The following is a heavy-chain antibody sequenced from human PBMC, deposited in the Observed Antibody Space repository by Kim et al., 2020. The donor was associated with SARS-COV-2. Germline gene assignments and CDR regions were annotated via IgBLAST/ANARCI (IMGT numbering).Heavy chain of an antibody. Sequence: NYDQKFQGRVTMTRETSISTAYMELSRLRSDDTAVYYCARDYDYVWGTLGYWGQGTLVTVSS. J-gene: IGHJ4*02. CDR3: ARDYDYVWGTLGY. D-gene: IGHD3-16*01. V-gene: IGHV1-2*02.